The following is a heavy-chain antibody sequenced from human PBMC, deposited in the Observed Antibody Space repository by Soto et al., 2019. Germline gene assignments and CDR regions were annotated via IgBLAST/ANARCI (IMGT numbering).Heavy chain of an antibody. CDR3: AHTYPNNYYYYGMDV. V-gene: IGHV2-5*02. CDR1: GFSLSTSGVG. D-gene: IGHD2-8*01. J-gene: IGHJ6*02. Sequence: QITLKESGPTLVKPTQTLTLTCTFSGFSLSTSGVGVAWIRQPPGKALEWLALIYWDDDKRYSPSLKSRFTIXRDXSXIQVVLTMTNMDPVDTATYYCAHTYPNNYYYYGMDVWGQGTTVTVSS. CDR2: IYWDDDK.